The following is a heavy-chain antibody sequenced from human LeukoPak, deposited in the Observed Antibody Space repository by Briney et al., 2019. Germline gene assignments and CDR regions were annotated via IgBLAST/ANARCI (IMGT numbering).Heavy chain of an antibody. D-gene: IGHD3-22*01. V-gene: IGHV5-51*01. CDR2: IYPGDSDT. CDR1: GYSFTNYW. J-gene: IGHJ5*02. Sequence: GESLKISCKGSGYSFTNYWIGWVRQMPGKGLEWMGIIYPGDSDTRYSPSFQGQVTISADKSIGTAYLQWSSLKASDTALYYCLRGLRDYYDSSGYPFWFDPWGQGTLVTVSS. CDR3: LRGLRDYYDSSGYPFWFDP.